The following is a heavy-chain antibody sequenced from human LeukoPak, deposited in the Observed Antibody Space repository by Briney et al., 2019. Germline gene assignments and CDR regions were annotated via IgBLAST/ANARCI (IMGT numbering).Heavy chain of an antibody. CDR1: GGSISAYY. Sequence: SETLSLTCSVSGGSISAYYWSWIRQPAGKGLEWIGRVYRTGNTNYNPSLQSRVTMSVDTSKNQISLRLRSVTAADTAVYFCARDDFEYSVHYGMDVWGQGAAVTVSS. J-gene: IGHJ6*02. CDR2: VYRTGNT. D-gene: IGHD3-9*01. CDR3: ARDDFEYSVHYGMDV. V-gene: IGHV4-4*07.